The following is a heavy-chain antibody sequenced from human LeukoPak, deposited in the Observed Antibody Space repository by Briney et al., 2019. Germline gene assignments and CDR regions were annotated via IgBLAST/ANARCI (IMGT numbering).Heavy chain of an antibody. D-gene: IGHD6-13*01. Sequence: GGSLRLSCAASGFTFSSYGMHWVRQAPGKGLEWVAVISYDGSNKYYADSVKGRFTISRDNSKNTLYLQMNSLRAEDTAVYYCARVAKEQQLPFDYWGQGTLVTVSS. CDR1: GFTFSSYG. CDR2: ISYDGSNK. J-gene: IGHJ4*02. CDR3: ARVAKEQQLPFDY. V-gene: IGHV3-30*03.